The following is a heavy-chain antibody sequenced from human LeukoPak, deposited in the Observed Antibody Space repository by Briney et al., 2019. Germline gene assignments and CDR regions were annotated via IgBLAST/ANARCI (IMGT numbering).Heavy chain of an antibody. J-gene: IGHJ5*02. CDR1: GFTFSSYA. CDR3: TREADSSGYLSWFDP. CDR2: IRSKAYGGTT. Sequence: HPGGSLRLSCAASGFTFSSYAMSWVRQAPGKGLEWVGFIRSKAYGGTTEYAASVKGRFTISRDDSKSIAYLQMNSLKTEDTAVYYCTREADSSGYLSWFDPWGQGTLVTVSS. V-gene: IGHV3-49*04. D-gene: IGHD3-22*01.